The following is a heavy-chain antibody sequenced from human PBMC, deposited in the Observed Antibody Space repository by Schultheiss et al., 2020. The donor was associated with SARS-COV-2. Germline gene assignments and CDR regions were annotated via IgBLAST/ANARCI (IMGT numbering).Heavy chain of an antibody. CDR3: ARISSGWYAFDI. CDR1: GFSLSNARMG. J-gene: IGHJ3*02. Sequence: SGPTLVKPTETLTLTCTVSGFSLSNARMGVSWIRQPPGKALEWLAHIFSNDEKSYSTSLKSRLTISKDTSKSQVVLTMTNMDPEDTATYYCARISSGWYAFDIWGQGTMVTVSS. CDR2: IFSNDEK. V-gene: IGHV2-26*01. D-gene: IGHD6-19*01.